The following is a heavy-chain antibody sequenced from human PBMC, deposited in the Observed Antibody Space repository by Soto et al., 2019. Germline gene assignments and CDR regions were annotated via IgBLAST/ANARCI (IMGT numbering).Heavy chain of an antibody. Sequence: SETLSLTCAVYGGSFSGYYWSWIRQPPGKGLEWIGEINHSGSTNYNPSLKSRVTISVDTSKNQFSLKLSSVTAADTAVYYSARVANIMIFGVVLLSRGSYDHGGQGTLVSVSS. CDR2: INHSGST. CDR1: GGSFSGYY. V-gene: IGHV4-34*01. J-gene: IGHJ4*02. CDR3: ARVANIMIFGVVLLSRGSYDH. D-gene: IGHD3-3*01.